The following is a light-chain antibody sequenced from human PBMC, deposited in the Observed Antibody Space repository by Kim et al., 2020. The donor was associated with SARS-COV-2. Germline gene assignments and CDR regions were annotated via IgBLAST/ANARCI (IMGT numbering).Light chain of an antibody. CDR1: QSFSSR. CDR2: DTS. CDR3: QQYNSWPLT. V-gene: IGKV3-15*01. Sequence: SVSPGERVTLSCRASQSFSSRLAWFQQRPGQAPRLVIYDTSTRATGIPARFSGSGSGTEFTLTINSLESEDSAVYYCQQYNSWPLTFGGGTKVEI. J-gene: IGKJ4*01.